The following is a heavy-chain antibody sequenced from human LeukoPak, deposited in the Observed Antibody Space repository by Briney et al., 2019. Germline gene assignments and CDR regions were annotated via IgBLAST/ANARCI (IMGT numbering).Heavy chain of an antibody. D-gene: IGHD6-6*01. V-gene: IGHV6-1*01. CDR2: TYYRSKWYN. J-gene: IGHJ5*02. CDR3: ARWGTGGSSSSSVWLDP. CDR1: GDSVSSNSAA. Sequence: SQTLSLTCAISGDSVSSNSAAWNWIRQSPSRGLEWLGRTYYRSKWYNDYAVSVKSRITINPDTSKNQFSLQLNSVTPEDTAVYYCARWGTGGSSSSSVWLDPWGQGTLVTVSS.